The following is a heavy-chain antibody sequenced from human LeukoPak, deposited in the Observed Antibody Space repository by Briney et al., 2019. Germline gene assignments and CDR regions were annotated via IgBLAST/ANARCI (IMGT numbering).Heavy chain of an antibody. CDR2: ISPDGGHT. V-gene: IGHV3-74*01. CDR1: GFTFSTYW. J-gene: IGHJ4*02. CDR3: GRDTTDPTPIDH. Sequence: GGSLRLSCAASGFTFSTYWMHWVRQPPGKGLFWLSSISPDGGHTYFADSVKGRFTISRGNAENMVYLQLNNLGLEDTGVYFFGRDTTDPTPIDHWGQGTLVTVSS. D-gene: IGHD1-1*01.